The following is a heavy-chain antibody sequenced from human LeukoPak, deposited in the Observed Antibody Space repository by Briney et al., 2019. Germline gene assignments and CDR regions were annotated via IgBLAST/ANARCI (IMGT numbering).Heavy chain of an antibody. CDR3: AKDYGQQLGWFDP. J-gene: IGHJ5*02. CDR1: GFTFNNYA. Sequence: GGSLRLSCVASGFTFNNYAMHWVRQAPGKGLEWVSGISWNSGSIGYADSVKGRFTISRDNAKNSLYLQMNSLRAEDTALYYCAKDYGQQLGWFDPWGQGTLVTVSP. D-gene: IGHD6-13*01. CDR2: ISWNSGSI. V-gene: IGHV3-9*01.